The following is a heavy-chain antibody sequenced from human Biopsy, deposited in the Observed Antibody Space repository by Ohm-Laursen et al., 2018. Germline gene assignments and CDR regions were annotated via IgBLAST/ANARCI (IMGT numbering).Heavy chain of an antibody. CDR3: ARTPIARFSAGLVYRHRRPLQGMDV. CDR1: GFSLSARGMC. V-gene: IGHV2-70*01. D-gene: IGHD6-13*01. CDR2: IDWDDYK. Sequence: PTQTLTQTCDFSGFSLSARGMCVRWIRQPPGKALEWLAHIDWDDYKDYSVSLKDRLTISKASSENQVVLTMTNTEPAATCTYFCARTPIARFSAGLVYRHRRPLQGMDVWGKGTAVTVSP. J-gene: IGHJ6*04.